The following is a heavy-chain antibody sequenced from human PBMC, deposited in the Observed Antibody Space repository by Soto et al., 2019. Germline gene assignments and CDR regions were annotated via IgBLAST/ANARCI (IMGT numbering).Heavy chain of an antibody. CDR3: ARDTPPTDY. CDR1: GYTFTSYH. V-gene: IGHV1-18*01. J-gene: IGHJ4*02. CDR2: ISAYNTST. Sequence: QVQLVQSGAEVKKPGASVKVSCKTSGYTFTSYHISWVRQAPGQGLEWMGGISAYNTSTNYAQKFQGRVTMTTDTLTSTAYMELRSLTSDDTAVYYCARDTPPTDYWGQGTLVTVSS.